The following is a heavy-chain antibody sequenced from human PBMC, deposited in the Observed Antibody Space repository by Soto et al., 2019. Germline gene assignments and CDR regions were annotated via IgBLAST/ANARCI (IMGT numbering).Heavy chain of an antibody. CDR3: TTGSRVVAATSTAYYYYYYMDV. J-gene: IGHJ6*03. D-gene: IGHD2-15*01. Sequence: EVQLVESGGGLVKPGGSLRLSCAASGFTFSNAWMSWVRQAPGKGLEWVGRIKSKTDGGTTDYAAPVKGRFTISRDDSKNTLYLQKNSLKTEDTAVYYCTTGSRVVAATSTAYYYYYYMDVWGKGTTVTVSS. V-gene: IGHV3-15*01. CDR1: GFTFSNAW. CDR2: IKSKTDGGTT.